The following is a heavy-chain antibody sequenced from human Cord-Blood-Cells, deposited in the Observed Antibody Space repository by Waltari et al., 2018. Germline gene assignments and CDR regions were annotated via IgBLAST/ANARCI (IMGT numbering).Heavy chain of an antibody. CDR2: IYSGGST. Sequence: EVQLVESGGGLIQPGGSLRLYCSASGFTVRSTYMSRVRQAPGKGLGWVSVIYSGGSTYYADSVKGRFTISKDNSKNTLYLQMNSLRAEDTAVYYCARDIAAADPVDDYWGQGTLVTVSS. J-gene: IGHJ4*02. CDR3: ARDIAAADPVDDY. V-gene: IGHV3-53*01. CDR1: GFTVRSTY. D-gene: IGHD6-13*01.